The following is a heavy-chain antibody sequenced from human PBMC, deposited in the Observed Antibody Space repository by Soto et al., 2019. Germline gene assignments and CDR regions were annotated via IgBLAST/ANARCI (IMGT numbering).Heavy chain of an antibody. J-gene: IGHJ6*02. D-gene: IGHD6-19*01. V-gene: IGHV5-51*01. CDR3: ARSHSSGWYYYYYGMDV. Sequence: PGVSLKISCKGSGYSFTSYWIGWVRQMPGKGLEWMGIIYPGDSDTRYSPSFQGQVTISADKSISAAYLQWSSLKASDTAMYYCARSHSSGWYYYYYGMDVWGQGTTVTV. CDR1: GYSFTSYW. CDR2: IYPGDSDT.